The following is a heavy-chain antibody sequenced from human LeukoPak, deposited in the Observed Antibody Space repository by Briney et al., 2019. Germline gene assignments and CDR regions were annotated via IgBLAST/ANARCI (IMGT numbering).Heavy chain of an antibody. CDR1: H. D-gene: IGHD7-27*01. CDR2: IYYTGST. V-gene: IGHV4-59*01. Sequence: PSETLSLTCTDHWSWIRQPPGKGLEWIGYIYYTGSTSYNPSLRSRVTMSADTSKNQFSLKLSSVTAADTAVYYCASRKLGNDYWGQGTLVTVSS. J-gene: IGHJ4*02. CDR3: ASRKLGNDY.